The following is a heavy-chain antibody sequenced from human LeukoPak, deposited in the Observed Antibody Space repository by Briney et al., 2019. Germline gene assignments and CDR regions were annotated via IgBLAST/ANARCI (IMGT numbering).Heavy chain of an antibody. CDR2: TYYRSKWYN. CDR3: ARGASSGWYVLSYYYYYMDV. Sequence: SQTLSLTCAISGDSVSSNSAAWNWIRQSPSRGLEWLGRTYYRSKWYNDYAVSVKSRITINPDTSKNQFSLQLNSVTPEDTAVYYCARGASSGWYVLSYYYYYMDVWGKGTTVTVSS. V-gene: IGHV6-1*01. J-gene: IGHJ6*03. CDR1: GDSVSSNSAA. D-gene: IGHD6-19*01.